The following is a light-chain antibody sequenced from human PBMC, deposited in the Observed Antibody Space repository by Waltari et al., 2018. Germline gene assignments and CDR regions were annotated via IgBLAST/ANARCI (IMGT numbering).Light chain of an antibody. J-gene: IGLJ1*01. V-gene: IGLV2-8*01. Sequence: QSALTQPPSASGSPGQSVTISCTGTSSDVGGYNYFSWYQQHPGKAPKLMIYEVSKRPSGVPDRFSGSKSGNTASLTVSGLQAEDEADYYCSSYAGSNNNYVFGTGTKVTVL. CDR2: EVS. CDR3: SSYAGSNNNYV. CDR1: SSDVGGYNY.